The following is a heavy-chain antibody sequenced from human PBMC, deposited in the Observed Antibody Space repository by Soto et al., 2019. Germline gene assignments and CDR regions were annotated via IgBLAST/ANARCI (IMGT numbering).Heavy chain of an antibody. CDR1: GYIFTDHY. CDR2: IDPRSGGT. J-gene: IGHJ6*02. Sequence: GASVKVSCKASGYIFTDHYLHWVRQAPGQGLEWVGWIDPRSGGTSYALKFHGRVTMTRDTSISTAYMEVSRLGSDDAAVYFCARDGPRGITGSRWYYYGLDVWGQGTTVTV. D-gene: IGHD1-20*01. V-gene: IGHV1-2*02. CDR3: ARDGPRGITGSRWYYYGLDV.